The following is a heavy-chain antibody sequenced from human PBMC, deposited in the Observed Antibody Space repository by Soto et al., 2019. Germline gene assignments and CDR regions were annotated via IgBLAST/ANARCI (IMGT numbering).Heavy chain of an antibody. V-gene: IGHV1-18*01. D-gene: IGHD3-10*01. J-gene: IGHJ6*02. Sequence: ASVKVSCKASGYTFSSYGISWVRQAPGQGLEWMGWISAYNGNKNYAQKLQGRVTMTTDTSTSTAYMARRSLRSDDTAVYYCARGKITMVRGVIITGSGMDVWGQGTTVTVSS. CDR3: ARGKITMVRGVIITGSGMDV. CDR1: GYTFSSYG. CDR2: ISAYNGNK.